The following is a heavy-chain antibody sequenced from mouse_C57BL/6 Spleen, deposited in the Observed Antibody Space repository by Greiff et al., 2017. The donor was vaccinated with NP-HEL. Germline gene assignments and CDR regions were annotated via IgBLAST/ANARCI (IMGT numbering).Heavy chain of an antibody. CDR1: GYTFTSYW. D-gene: IGHD3-2*02. V-gene: IGHV1-55*01. CDR2: IYPGSGST. J-gene: IGHJ4*01. CDR3: ARWGRGGSGLYYYAMDY. Sequence: VQLQQPGAELVKPGASVKMSCKASGYTFTSYWITWVKQRPGQGLEWIGDIYPGSGSTNYNEKFKSKATLTVDTSSSTAYMQLSSLTSGDSAVYYCARWGRGGSGLYYYAMDYWGQGTSVTVSS.